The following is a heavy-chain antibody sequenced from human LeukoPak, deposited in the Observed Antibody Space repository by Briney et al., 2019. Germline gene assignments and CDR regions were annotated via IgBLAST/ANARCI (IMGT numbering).Heavy chain of an antibody. Sequence: GASVKVSCKASGYTFTSYGISWVRQAPGQGLEWMGWISAYNGNTNYAQKLQGRVTMTTGTSTSTAYMELRSLRSDDTAVYYCARGRSYYGSGSYYNWFDPWGQGTLVTVSS. D-gene: IGHD3-10*01. CDR1: GYTFTSYG. CDR3: ARGRSYYGSGSYYNWFDP. J-gene: IGHJ5*02. CDR2: ISAYNGNT. V-gene: IGHV1-18*01.